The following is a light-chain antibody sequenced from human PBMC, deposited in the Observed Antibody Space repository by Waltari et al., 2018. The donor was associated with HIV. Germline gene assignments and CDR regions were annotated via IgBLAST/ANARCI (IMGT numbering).Light chain of an antibody. V-gene: IGKV3-20*01. J-gene: IGKJ4*01. CDR2: GTS. CDR3: QQYGTGAPLT. Sequence: EIVLTQSPGTLSLSPGDRATLSCRASQTISRSYLPRYQQKPGQAPRLLILGTSTRASGIPDRFSGSGSGIDFPLTINRLEPEDFAVYYCQQYGTGAPLTFGGGTKVEFK. CDR1: QTISRSY.